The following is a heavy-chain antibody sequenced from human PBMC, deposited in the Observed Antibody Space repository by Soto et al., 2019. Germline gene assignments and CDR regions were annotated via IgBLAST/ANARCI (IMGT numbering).Heavy chain of an antibody. CDR1: GFTFSDCG. V-gene: IGHV3-30*03. J-gene: IGHJ4*02. CDR2: VTYEETEI. D-gene: IGHD6-25*01. Sequence: QVQLVESGGGVVQPGRSLRLSCAASGFTFSDCGMHWVRQAPGKGLEWVAVVTYEETEIHYADSVRGRFTISRDNSKNMVYLQMDSLRVEEAAVYYCREKKTGGYWRTADYWGQGTLISVSS. CDR3: REKKTGGYWRTADY.